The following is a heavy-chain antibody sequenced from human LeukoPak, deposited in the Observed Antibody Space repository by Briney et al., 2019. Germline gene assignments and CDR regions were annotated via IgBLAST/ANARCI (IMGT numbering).Heavy chain of an antibody. CDR3: ARVGDGASWPWEWFDP. CDR2: ISAYNLNT. CDR1: GYTFNAYA. V-gene: IGHV1-18*01. Sequence: ASVKVSCKASGYTFNAYAITWVRQAPGQGLEGMGWISAYNLNTNYAQNLQDRVTMTVDRSTTTAYMELRSLRFDDTAVYYCARVGDGASWPWEWFDPWGQGTLVTVSS. J-gene: IGHJ5*02. D-gene: IGHD4/OR15-4a*01.